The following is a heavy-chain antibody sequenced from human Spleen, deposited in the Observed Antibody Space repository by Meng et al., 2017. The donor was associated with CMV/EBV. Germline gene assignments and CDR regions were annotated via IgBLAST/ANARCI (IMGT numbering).Heavy chain of an antibody. CDR1: GLTFSNAW. D-gene: IGHD3-16*02. CDR2: IKSETDGGTT. V-gene: IGHV3-15*01. CDR3: TRDRSLYFFDY. Sequence: GGSLRLSCAASGLTFSNAWMSWVRQAPGKGLEWVGRIKSETDGGTTDYAAPVKGRFTISRHDSKNTLYLQMNSLRTEDTAVYYCTRDRSLYFFDYWGQGTLVTVSS. J-gene: IGHJ4*02.